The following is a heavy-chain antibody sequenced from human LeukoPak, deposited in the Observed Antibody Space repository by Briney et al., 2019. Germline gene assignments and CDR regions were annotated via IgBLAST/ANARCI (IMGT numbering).Heavy chain of an antibody. J-gene: IGHJ4*02. Sequence: SQTLSLTCAISGDTVSSNSASRNWIRQSPSRGLEWLGRTYYRSKWYNDYAVSVKSRITIKPDTSKNQFSLQLNSVTPEDTAVYYCARKVVGGTLDHWGQGTLVTVSS. D-gene: IGHD1-26*01. CDR3: ARKVVGGTLDH. CDR2: TYYRSKWYN. V-gene: IGHV6-1*01. CDR1: GDTVSSNSAS.